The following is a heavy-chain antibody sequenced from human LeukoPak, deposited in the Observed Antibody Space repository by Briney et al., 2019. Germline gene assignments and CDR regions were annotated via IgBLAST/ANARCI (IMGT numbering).Heavy chain of an antibody. CDR2: IYYSGNT. Sequence: PSETLSLTCTVSGVSITTYYWSWIRQPPGKGLEWIGFIYYSGNTNYNPSLKSRVTISVDTSKNQFSLKLSSVSAADTAVYYCARAYTSWSFDYWGQGTLVTVSS. J-gene: IGHJ4*02. D-gene: IGHD2-2*02. V-gene: IGHV4-59*12. CDR1: GVSITTYY. CDR3: ARAYTSWSFDY.